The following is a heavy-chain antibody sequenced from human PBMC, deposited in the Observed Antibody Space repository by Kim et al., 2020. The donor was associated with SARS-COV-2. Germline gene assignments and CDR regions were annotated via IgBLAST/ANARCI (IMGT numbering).Heavy chain of an antibody. CDR1: GFTFSSYA. CDR2: ISGSGGST. J-gene: IGHJ3*02. Sequence: GGSLRLSCAASGFTFSSYAMSWVRQAPGKGLEWVSAISGSGGSTYYADSVKGRFTISRDNSKNTLYLQMNSLRAEDTAVYYCAKVCRLGWLLLQGAFDIWGEGTMGSASS. V-gene: IGHV3-23*01. CDR3: AKVCRLGWLLLQGAFDI. D-gene: IGHD2-15*01.